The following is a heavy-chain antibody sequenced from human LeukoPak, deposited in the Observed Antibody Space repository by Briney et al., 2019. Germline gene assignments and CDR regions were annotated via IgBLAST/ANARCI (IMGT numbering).Heavy chain of an antibody. Sequence: GGSLRLSCAASGFTFSNYAMHWVRQAPGKGLEWVAVISYDGNNTYYADSVKGRFTISRDNSKNTLYLQMSSLRAEDTALYYCARFRYKRSSGLVYYYSMDVWGQGAAVTVSS. V-gene: IGHV3-30*15. CDR2: ISYDGNNT. CDR1: GFTFSNYA. D-gene: IGHD6-6*01. CDR3: ARFRYKRSSGLVYYYSMDV. J-gene: IGHJ6*03.